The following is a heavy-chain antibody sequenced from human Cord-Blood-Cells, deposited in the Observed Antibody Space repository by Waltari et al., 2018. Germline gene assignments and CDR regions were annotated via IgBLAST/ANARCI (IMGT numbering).Heavy chain of an antibody. V-gene: IGHV4-39*01. Sequence: QLQLQESGPGLVKPSETLSLTCTVSGGSISSSSSYWGWIRKHPGKGLEWIGSIYYSGSTYYNPSLKSRVTISVDTSKNQFSLKLSSVTAADTAVYYCARRRFLEWLLYYFDYWGQGTLVTVSS. CDR1: GGSISSSSSY. CDR3: ARRRFLEWLLYYFDY. D-gene: IGHD3-3*01. J-gene: IGHJ4*02. CDR2: IYYSGST.